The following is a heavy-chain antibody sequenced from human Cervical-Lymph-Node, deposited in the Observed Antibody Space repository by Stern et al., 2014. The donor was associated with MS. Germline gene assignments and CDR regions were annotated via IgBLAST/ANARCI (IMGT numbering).Heavy chain of an antibody. D-gene: IGHD6-19*01. CDR1: GGTFSSYA. CDR3: ARETRLHQMAVAGIYYYYGMDV. J-gene: IGHJ6*02. Sequence: VQLEESGAEVKKPGSSVKVSCKASGGTFSSYAISWVRQAPGQGLEWMGGIIPIFGTANYAQKFQGRVTITADESTSTAYMELSSLRSEDTAVYYCARETRLHQMAVAGIYYYYGMDVWGQGTTVTVSS. V-gene: IGHV1-69*01. CDR2: IIPIFGTA.